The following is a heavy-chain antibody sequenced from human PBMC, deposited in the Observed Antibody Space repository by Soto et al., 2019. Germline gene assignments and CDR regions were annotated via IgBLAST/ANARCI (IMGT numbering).Heavy chain of an antibody. Sequence: QVQLQQSGPGLVKPSQTLSLTCTVSGDSVNSGRYYWHWIRQLPGKGLEWIGYIFYSRTNYYNPSLMSRVTSSLDTSKNDLSLKLTSVTDADTAVYFCARGWLRVTGTYDSCGQGTLVTVSS. V-gene: IGHV4-31*03. CDR3: ARGWLRVTGTYDS. J-gene: IGHJ4*02. CDR2: IFYSRTN. CDR1: GDSVNSGRYY. D-gene: IGHD1-1*01.